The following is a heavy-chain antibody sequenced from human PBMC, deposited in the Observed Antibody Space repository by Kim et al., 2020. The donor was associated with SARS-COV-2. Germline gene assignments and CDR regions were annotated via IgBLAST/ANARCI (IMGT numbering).Heavy chain of an antibody. CDR3: ARGDYGDDSDAFDI. Sequence: SETLSLTCTVSGYSISSGYYWGWIRQPPGKGLEWIGSIYHSGSTYYNPSLKSRVTISVDTSKNQFSLKLSSVTAADTAVYYCARGDYGDDSDAFDIWGQGTMVTVSS. J-gene: IGHJ3*02. CDR1: GYSISSGYY. D-gene: IGHD4-17*01. V-gene: IGHV4-38-2*02. CDR2: IYHSGST.